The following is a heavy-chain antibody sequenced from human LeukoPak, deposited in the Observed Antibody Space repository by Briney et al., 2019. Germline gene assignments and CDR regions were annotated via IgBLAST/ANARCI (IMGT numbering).Heavy chain of an antibody. J-gene: IGHJ5*02. D-gene: IGHD3-3*01. CDR1: GYTFTSYY. V-gene: IGHV1-46*01. CDR2: INPSGGST. CDR3: ARVIPSSGFGVANWFDP. Sequence: ASVKVSCKASGYTFTSYYMHWVRQAPGQGLEWMGIINPSGGSTSYAQKFQGRVTMTRDMSTSTVYMELSSLRSEDTAVYYCARVIPSSGFGVANWFDPWGQGTLVTVSS.